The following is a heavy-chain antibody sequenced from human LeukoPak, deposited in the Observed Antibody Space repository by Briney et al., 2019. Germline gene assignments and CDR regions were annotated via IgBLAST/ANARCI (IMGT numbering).Heavy chain of an antibody. CDR1: GFTFSSYS. Sequence: PGGSLRLSCAASGFTFSSYSINRVRQAPGKGLEWVSSISSSSSYIYYADSVKGRFTISRDNAKNSLYLQMNSLRAEDTAVYYCARDHRGSNYWGQGTLVTVSS. V-gene: IGHV3-21*01. CDR3: ARDHRGSNY. J-gene: IGHJ4*02. CDR2: ISSSSSYI. D-gene: IGHD3-10*01.